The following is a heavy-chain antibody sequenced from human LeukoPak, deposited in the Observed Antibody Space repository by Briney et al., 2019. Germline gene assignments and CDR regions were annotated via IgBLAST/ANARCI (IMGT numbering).Heavy chain of an antibody. V-gene: IGHV3-48*04. J-gene: IGHJ4*02. D-gene: IGHD7-27*01. CDR2: IRGSGSGSGSGV. CDR1: GFTFSDYP. CDR3: ARDDKWGFDY. Sequence: GGSLRLSCAASGFTFSDYPMNWVRQAPGKGLEWISNIRGSGSGSGSGVYYADSVRGRFTISRDDAKNSLFLQMNSLRADDTAFYYYARDDKWGFDYWGQGALVTVSS.